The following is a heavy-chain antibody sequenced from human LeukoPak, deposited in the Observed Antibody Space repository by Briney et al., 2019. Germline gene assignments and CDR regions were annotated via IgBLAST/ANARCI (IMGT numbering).Heavy chain of an antibody. Sequence: GGSLRLSCAASGFTFSSYWVSWVRQAPGKGLEWVANIKKDGSEKYYVDSVKGRFTISRDNAKTSLYLQMNSLRAEDTAVYYCARDLSGVTGYTYGRGIDYWGQGTLVTVSS. CDR1: GFTFSSYW. D-gene: IGHD5-18*01. CDR2: IKKDGSEK. CDR3: ARDLSGVTGYTYGRGIDY. J-gene: IGHJ4*02. V-gene: IGHV3-7*01.